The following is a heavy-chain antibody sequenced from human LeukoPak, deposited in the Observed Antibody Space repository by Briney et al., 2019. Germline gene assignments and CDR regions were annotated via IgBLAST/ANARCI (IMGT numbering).Heavy chain of an antibody. V-gene: IGHV4-30-2*01. CDR3: ARGIAAAVSFDY. CDR2: IYHSGST. Sequence: SETLSLTCTVSGGSISSGGYYWSWIRQPPGKGLEWIGYIYHSGSTYYNPSLKSRVTISVDRSKNQFSLKLSSVTAADTAVYYCARGIAAAVSFDYWGQGTLVTVSS. J-gene: IGHJ4*02. D-gene: IGHD6-13*01. CDR1: GGSISSGGYY.